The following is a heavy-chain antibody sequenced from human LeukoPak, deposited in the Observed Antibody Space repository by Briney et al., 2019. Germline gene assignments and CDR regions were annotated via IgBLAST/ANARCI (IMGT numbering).Heavy chain of an antibody. CDR3: ARDVSSWYDGGGFDY. V-gene: IGHV1-69*05. CDR1: GGTFSSYA. CDR2: IIPIFGTA. J-gene: IGHJ4*02. Sequence: SVKVSCKASGGTFSSYAISWVRQAPGQGLEWMGGIIPIFGTANYAQKFQGRVTITTDESTSTAYMELSSLRSKDTAVYYCARDVSSWYDGGGFDYWGQGTLVTVSS. D-gene: IGHD6-13*01.